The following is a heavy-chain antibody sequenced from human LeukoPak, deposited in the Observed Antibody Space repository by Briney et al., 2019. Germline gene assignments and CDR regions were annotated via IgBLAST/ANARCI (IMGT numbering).Heavy chain of an antibody. CDR1: GFTFSSYG. CDR3: AREEYSSSCFDY. D-gene: IGHD6-13*01. J-gene: IGHJ4*02. CDR2: IWYDGCNK. V-gene: IGHV3-33*01. Sequence: GRSLRLSCAASGFTFSSYGMHWVRQAPGKGLEWVAVIWYDGCNKYYADSVKGRFTISRDNSKNTLYLQMNSLRAEDTAVYYCAREEYSSSCFDYWGQGTLVTVSS.